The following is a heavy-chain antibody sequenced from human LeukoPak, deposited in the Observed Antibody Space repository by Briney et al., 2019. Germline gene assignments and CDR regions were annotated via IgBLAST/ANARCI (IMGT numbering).Heavy chain of an antibody. CDR1: GGTFSSYA. D-gene: IGHD3-22*01. CDR2: IIPIFGTA. CDR3: ASNNYDSSGPYGGDDAFDI. Sequence: GASVKVSCKASGGTFSSYAISWVRQAPGQGLEWMGGIIPIFGTANYAQKFQGRVTITTDESTSTAYMELSSLGSEDTAVYYCASNNYDSSGPYGGDDAFDIWGQGTMVTVSS. V-gene: IGHV1-69*05. J-gene: IGHJ3*02.